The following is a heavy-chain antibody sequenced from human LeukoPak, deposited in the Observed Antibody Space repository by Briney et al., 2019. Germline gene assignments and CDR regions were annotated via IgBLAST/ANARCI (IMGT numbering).Heavy chain of an antibody. J-gene: IGHJ2*01. D-gene: IGHD6-13*01. CDR3: AKDIGVAAAGTRYFDL. Sequence: ALRLSCAASGFTVSSSYMSWVRQAPGKGLEWVSGISWNSGSIGYADSVKGRFTISRDNAKNSLYLQMNSLRAEDTALYYCAKDIGVAAAGTRYFDLWGRGTLVTVSS. CDR2: ISWNSGSI. V-gene: IGHV3-9*01. CDR1: GFTVSSSY.